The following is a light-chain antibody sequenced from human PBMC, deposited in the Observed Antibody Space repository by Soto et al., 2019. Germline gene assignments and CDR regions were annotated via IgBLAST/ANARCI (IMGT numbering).Light chain of an antibody. J-gene: IGLJ3*02. CDR3: LLVYSGFIL. CDR1: TGAVTSGHY. V-gene: IGLV7-46*01. CDR2: ETN. Sequence: QAVVTQEPSLTVSPGGTVTLTCGSSTGAVTSGHYPYWFQQKPGQAPMTLIYETNNKLSWTPARFSGFLLGGKAALTLSGAQPEDEADYYCLLVYSGFILFGGGTKLTVL.